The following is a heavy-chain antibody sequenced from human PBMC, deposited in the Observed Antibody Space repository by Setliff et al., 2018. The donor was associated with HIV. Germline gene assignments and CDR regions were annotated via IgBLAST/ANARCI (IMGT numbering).Heavy chain of an antibody. CDR3: ARGAGIAAAGQAKGGAFDI. D-gene: IGHD6-13*01. Sequence: GASVKVSCKASGDTFSNSALTWVRQAPGQGLEWMGWISAYNGNTNYAQKLQGRVTMTTDTSTSTAYMELRSLRSDDTAVYYCARGAGIAAAGQAKGGAFDIWGQGTMVTVSS. V-gene: IGHV1-18*01. CDR2: ISAYNGNT. J-gene: IGHJ3*02. CDR1: GDTFSNSA.